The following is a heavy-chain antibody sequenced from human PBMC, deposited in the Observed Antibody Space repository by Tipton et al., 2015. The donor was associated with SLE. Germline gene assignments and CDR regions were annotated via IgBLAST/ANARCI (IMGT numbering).Heavy chain of an antibody. CDR1: GYTFTSYD. D-gene: IGHD3-3*01. J-gene: IGHJ6*03. CDR3: ARSSRPTIFGVVSRDYRDG. CDR2: MNPNSGNT. Sequence: QVQLVQSGAEVKKPGASVKVSCKASGYTFTSYDINWVRQATGQGLEWMGWMNPNSGNTGYAQKFQGRVTMTRNTSISTAYMELSSLRSEDTAVYYCARSSRPTIFGVVSRDYRDGWGKGTTVAVSS. V-gene: IGHV1-8*01.